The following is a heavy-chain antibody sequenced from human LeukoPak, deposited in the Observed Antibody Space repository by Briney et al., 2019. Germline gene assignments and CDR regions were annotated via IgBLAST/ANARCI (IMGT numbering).Heavy chain of an antibody. V-gene: IGHV1-46*01. D-gene: IGHD1-26*01. CDR2: INPSGGST. CDR3: ARDMDSGPDFFDY. J-gene: IGHJ4*02. Sequence: GASVKVSCKASGYTFTSYYMHWVRQAPGQGLEWMGIINPSGGSTSYAQKFQGRVTMTRDTSTSTAYMELSRLRSDDTAVYYCARDMDSGPDFFDYWGLGTLVTVSS. CDR1: GYTFTSYY.